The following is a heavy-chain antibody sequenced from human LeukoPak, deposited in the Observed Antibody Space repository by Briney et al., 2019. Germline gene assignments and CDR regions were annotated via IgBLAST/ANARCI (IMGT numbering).Heavy chain of an antibody. D-gene: IGHD3-22*01. J-gene: IGHJ4*02. V-gene: IGHV3-9*01. Sequence: GGSLRLSCAASGFTFDDYAMHWVRQAPGKGLEWVSGISLNSGSIGYADSVKGRFTISRDNAKNSLYLQMNSLRAEDTALYYCAKGNYYDSSGYPNYWGQGTLVTVSS. CDR3: AKGNYYDSSGYPNY. CDR2: ISLNSGSI. CDR1: GFTFDDYA.